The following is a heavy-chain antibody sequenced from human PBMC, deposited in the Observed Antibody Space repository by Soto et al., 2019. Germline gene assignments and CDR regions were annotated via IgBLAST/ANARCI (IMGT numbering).Heavy chain of an antibody. D-gene: IGHD3-16*01. V-gene: IGHV1-3*01. Sequence: ASVKVSCKAPGYTFTSYAMHWVRQAPGQRLEWMGWINAGNGNTKYSQKFQGRVTITRDTSASTAYMELSSLRSEDTAVYYCARDGPGLRYYFDYWGQGTLVTVSS. CDR3: ARDGPGLRYYFDY. CDR2: INAGNGNT. CDR1: GYTFTSYA. J-gene: IGHJ4*02.